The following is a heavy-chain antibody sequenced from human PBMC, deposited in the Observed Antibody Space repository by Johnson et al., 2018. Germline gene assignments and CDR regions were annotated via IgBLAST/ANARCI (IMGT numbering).Heavy chain of an antibody. J-gene: IGHJ6*03. D-gene: IGHD3-10*01. V-gene: IGHV3-73*01. CDR2: IRSKANSYAT. CDR1: GFTFSGSA. Sequence: EVQLVESGGGLVQPGGSLKLSCAASGFTFSGSAMHWVRQASGKGLEWVGRIRSKANSYATAYAASVKGRFTISREDSKKTAYLQMNSLKTEDTAVYSCTRHGDRTGLGFGEGYHYMDVWGKGTTVTVSS. CDR3: TRHGDRTGLGFGEGYHYMDV.